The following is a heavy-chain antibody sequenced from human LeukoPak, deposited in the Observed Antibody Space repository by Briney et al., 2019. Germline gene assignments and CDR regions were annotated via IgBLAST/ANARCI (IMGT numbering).Heavy chain of an antibody. CDR1: GFTFSSYW. V-gene: IGHV3-74*01. J-gene: IGHJ4*02. CDR2: INGDGSST. D-gene: IGHD2-15*01. Sequence: GGSLRLSCAASGFTFSSYWMHWVRQAPGKGLVWVSRINGDGSSTSYADSVKGRFTVSRDNAKNTPYLQMSSLRAEDTAVYYCARSATGGYFDYWGQGTLVTVSS. CDR3: ARSATGGYFDY.